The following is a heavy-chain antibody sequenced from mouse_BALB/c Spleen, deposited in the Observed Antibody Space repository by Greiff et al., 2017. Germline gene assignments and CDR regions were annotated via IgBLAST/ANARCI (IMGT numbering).Heavy chain of an antibody. CDR2: IDPANGNT. Sequence: VQLQRSGAELVKPGASVKLSCTASGFNIKDTYMHWVKQRPEQGLEWIGRIDPANGNTKYDPKFQGKATITADTSSNTAYLQLSSLTSEDTAVYYCARAGYYGSSTDFDYGGQGTTLTVSS. CDR3: ARAGYYGSSTDFDY. D-gene: IGHD1-1*01. J-gene: IGHJ2*01. V-gene: IGHV14-3*02. CDR1: GFNIKDTY.